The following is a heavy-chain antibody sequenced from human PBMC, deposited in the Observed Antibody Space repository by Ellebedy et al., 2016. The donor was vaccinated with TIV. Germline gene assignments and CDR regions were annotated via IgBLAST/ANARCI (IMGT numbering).Heavy chain of an antibody. V-gene: IGHV1-18*01. D-gene: IGHD5-12*01. CDR3: ARDHIRYSGHNWYFDL. J-gene: IGHJ2*01. Sequence: ASVKVSXXASGYTFTSYGISWVRQAPGQGLEWMGWISAYNGNTNYAQKLQGRVTMTTDTSTSTAYMELRSLRSDDTAVYYCARDHIRYSGHNWYFDLWGRGTLVTVSS. CDR2: ISAYNGNT. CDR1: GYTFTSYG.